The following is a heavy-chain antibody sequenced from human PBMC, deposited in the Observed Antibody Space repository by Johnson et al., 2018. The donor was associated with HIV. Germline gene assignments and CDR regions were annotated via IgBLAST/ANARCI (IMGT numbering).Heavy chain of an antibody. J-gene: IGHJ3*02. CDR3: AKEEGGSGWFDAFDI. Sequence: QLVESGGGLVQPGGSLRLSCSASGLTFDDYAMHWVRQAPGKGLEWVSLISWDGGSTYYADSVKGRFTISRDNSKNSLYLQMNSLRAEDTALYYCAKEEGGSGWFDAFDIWGQGTMVTVSS. D-gene: IGHD6-19*01. V-gene: IGHV3-43D*03. CDR2: ISWDGGST. CDR1: GLTFDDYA.